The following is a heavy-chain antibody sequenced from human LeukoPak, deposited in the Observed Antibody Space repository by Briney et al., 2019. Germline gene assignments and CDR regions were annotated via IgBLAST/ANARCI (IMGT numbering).Heavy chain of an antibody. D-gene: IGHD3-10*01. CDR1: GGSFSGYY. Sequence: SETLSLTCAVYGGSFSGYYWSWIRQPPGEGLEWIGEINHSGSTNYNPSLKSRVTISVDTSKNQFSLKLSSVTAADTAVYYCARVGVTMVRGVFDYWGQGTLVTVSS. J-gene: IGHJ4*02. CDR2: INHSGST. V-gene: IGHV4-34*01. CDR3: ARVGVTMVRGVFDY.